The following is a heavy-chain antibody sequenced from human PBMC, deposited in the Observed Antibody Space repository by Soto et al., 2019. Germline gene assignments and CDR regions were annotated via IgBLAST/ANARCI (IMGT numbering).Heavy chain of an antibody. CDR1: GFTFNNFW. Sequence: PGGSLRLSCAGSGFTFNNFWMHWVRQAPGKGLVWVARINTDGSVTSHADSVKGRFTISRDNAKSTLYLQMNSLRAEDSARYYSARHKGLGATNYWGRGTLVTVSS. D-gene: IGHD1-26*01. CDR3: ARHKGLGATNY. CDR2: INTDGSVT. J-gene: IGHJ4*02. V-gene: IGHV3-74*01.